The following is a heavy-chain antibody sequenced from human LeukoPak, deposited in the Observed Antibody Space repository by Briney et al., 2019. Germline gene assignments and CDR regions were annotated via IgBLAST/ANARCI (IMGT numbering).Heavy chain of an antibody. CDR3: ARRGFSSSWYPYYYYYMDV. Sequence: SETLSLTCSVSGGSISRHYWSWIRQPPGKGLEWIGNILNGGKTHYHPSLKSRVTISVDTSKNQFSLKLSSVTAADTAVYYCARRGFSSSWYPYYYYYMDVWGKGTTVTISS. CDR1: GGSISRHY. CDR2: ILNGGKT. D-gene: IGHD6-13*01. V-gene: IGHV4-59*11. J-gene: IGHJ6*03.